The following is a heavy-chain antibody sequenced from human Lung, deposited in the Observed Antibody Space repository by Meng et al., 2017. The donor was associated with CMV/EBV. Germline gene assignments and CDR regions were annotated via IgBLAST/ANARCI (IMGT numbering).Heavy chain of an antibody. V-gene: IGHV1-2*02. Sequence: ASVXVSXKASGYNFTGYYMHWVRQAPGQGLEWMGWINPNSGDTNYAQKFQGRVTMTGDTSITTAYMELSRLRSDDMAVYYCARVKRYCTGGSCSSTGYYGMDVWXQGTTVTVPS. CDR2: INPNSGDT. CDR3: ARVKRYCTGGSCSSTGYYGMDV. CDR1: GYNFTGYY. J-gene: IGHJ6*02. D-gene: IGHD2-15*01.